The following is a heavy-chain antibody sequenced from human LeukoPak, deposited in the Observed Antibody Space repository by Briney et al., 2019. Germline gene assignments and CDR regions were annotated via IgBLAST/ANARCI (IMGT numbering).Heavy chain of an antibody. CDR3: ARAVDTAMGPFDY. Sequence: SETLSLTCAVYGGSFSGYYWSWIRQPPWKGLEWIGEINHSGSTNYNPSLKSRVTISVDTSKNQFSLKLSSVTAADTAVYYCARAVDTAMGPFDYWGQGTLVTVSS. CDR1: GGSFSGYY. J-gene: IGHJ4*02. D-gene: IGHD5-18*01. CDR2: INHSGST. V-gene: IGHV4-34*01.